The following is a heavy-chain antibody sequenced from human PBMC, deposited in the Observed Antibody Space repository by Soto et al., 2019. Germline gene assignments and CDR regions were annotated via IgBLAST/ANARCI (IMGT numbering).Heavy chain of an antibody. CDR2: IWNDGTDK. D-gene: IGHD3-10*01. V-gene: IGHV3-33*01. CDR3: VSGSGNYYYYMDV. J-gene: IGHJ6*03. Sequence: GGSLRLSCAASGFSFRTYGMHWVRQAPGKGLEWVAVIWNDGTDKYYADSVKGRFTISRDNSENTLSLQMNSLRAEDTAVYYCVSGSGNYYYYMDVWGKGTTVTVSS. CDR1: GFSFRTYG.